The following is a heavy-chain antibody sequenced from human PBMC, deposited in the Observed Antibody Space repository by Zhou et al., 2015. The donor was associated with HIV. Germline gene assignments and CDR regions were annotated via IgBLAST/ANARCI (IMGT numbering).Heavy chain of an antibody. J-gene: IGHJ5*02. CDR1: GYTFTSHG. CDR3: ARRGNYFDSGNYRYWFDP. D-gene: IGHD3-10*01. Sequence: QVQLVQSGAEVKKPGASVKVSCKTSGYTFTSHGITWVRQAPGQGLEWMGWISTYSGNTNYAQKFQGRVTMTTDISTTTAYMELRSLRSDDTAVYYCARRGNYFDSGNYRYWFDPGAREPWSPSPQ. V-gene: IGHV1-18*01. CDR2: ISTYSGNT.